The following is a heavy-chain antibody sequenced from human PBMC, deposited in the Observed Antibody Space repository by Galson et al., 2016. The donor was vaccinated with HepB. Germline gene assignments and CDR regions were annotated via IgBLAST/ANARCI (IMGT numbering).Heavy chain of an antibody. CDR2: ISSDGSNK. Sequence: SLRLSCAASGFTFSNYGMHWVRQAPGKGLEWVADISSDGSNKYYTESLKGRFTLSRDNSKNTLFLQMNSLRAEETAVYFWASVVEVANGMWGGMGVWGHGTTVTVSS. CDR3: ASVVEVANGMWGGMGV. CDR1: GFTFSNYG. V-gene: IGHV3-30*03. D-gene: IGHD2-15*01. J-gene: IGHJ6*02.